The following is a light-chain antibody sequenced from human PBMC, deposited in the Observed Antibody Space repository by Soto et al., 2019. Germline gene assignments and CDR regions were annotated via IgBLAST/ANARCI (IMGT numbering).Light chain of an antibody. Sequence: DIQLTQSPSTLSASVGDRVTITCRASQSISSWLAWYQQKAGKAPKLVIYDASSLESGVPSRFSGSGSGTEFTLTISSPQPDDFATYYCQQYNSYSWTFGQGTRWIS. CDR1: QSISSW. CDR2: DAS. CDR3: QQYNSYSWT. J-gene: IGKJ1*01. V-gene: IGKV1-5*01.